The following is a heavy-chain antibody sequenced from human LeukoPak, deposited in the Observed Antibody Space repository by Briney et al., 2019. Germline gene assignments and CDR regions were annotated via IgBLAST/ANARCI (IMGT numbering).Heavy chain of an antibody. CDR1: GFTFSSYW. D-gene: IGHD3-3*01. Sequence: PGGSLRLSCAASGFTFSSYWMHWVRQAPGKGLVWVSRINTDGSSTSYADSVKGRFTISRDNAKNTLYLQMNSLRAEDTAVYYCARGGFITIFGGPDYWGQGTLVTVSS. CDR2: INTDGSST. V-gene: IGHV3-74*01. J-gene: IGHJ4*02. CDR3: ARGGFITIFGGPDY.